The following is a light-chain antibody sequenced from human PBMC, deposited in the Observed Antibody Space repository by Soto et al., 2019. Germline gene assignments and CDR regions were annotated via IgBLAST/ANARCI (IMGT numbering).Light chain of an antibody. V-gene: IGKV3-15*01. CDR2: GAS. CDR1: QSVSSN. J-gene: IGKJ1*01. Sequence: EIVMTQSPATLSVSPGERATLSCRASQSVSSNLAWYQQKPGQAPRLLIYGASIRATGIPARFSGSGSGTNFTLTISSLQYEDFAVYYCQHYNNWPPWTFGQGTKVEVK. CDR3: QHYNNWPPWT.